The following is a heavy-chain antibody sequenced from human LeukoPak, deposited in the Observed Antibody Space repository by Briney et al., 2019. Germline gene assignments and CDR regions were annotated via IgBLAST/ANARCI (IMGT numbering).Heavy chain of an antibody. CDR2: INHSGST. J-gene: IGHJ4*02. D-gene: IGHD4-4*01. CDR3: ARGRLHHFDY. V-gene: IGHV4-34*01. Sequence: SETLSLTCAVDGGSFSGYYWSWIRQPPGKGLQWIGEINHSGSTNYNPSLKSRLTISIDTSKNQFSVKLSSVTAADTAVYYCARGRLHHFDYWGQGTLVTVSS. CDR1: GGSFSGYY.